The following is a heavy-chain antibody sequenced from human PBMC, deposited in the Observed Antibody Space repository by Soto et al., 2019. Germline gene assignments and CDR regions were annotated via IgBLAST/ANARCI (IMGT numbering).Heavy chain of an antibody. CDR3: ARDILYCGSDCYEDTFDI. J-gene: IGHJ3*02. CDR2: ICAYKGET. D-gene: IGHD2-21*02. CDR1: GYTFTSYG. Sequence: QVQLVQSGAEVKKPGASVKVSCKASGYTFTSYGVSWVRQAPGQWLEWMGWICAYKGETNYAQKLRDRVTMTTDTSTNTVSMELRRLTSEETAVYYCARDILYCGSDCYEDTFDIRGQGPMVTV. V-gene: IGHV1-18*01.